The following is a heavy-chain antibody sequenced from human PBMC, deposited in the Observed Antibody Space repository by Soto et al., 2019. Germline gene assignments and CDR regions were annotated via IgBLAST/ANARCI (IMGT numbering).Heavy chain of an antibody. CDR2: ISPYTGNT. CDR3: VMVDNYVTPTPQDV. D-gene: IGHD3-16*01. J-gene: IGHJ6*02. CDR1: GYTFTSYG. Sequence: GASVKVSCKASGYTFTSYGMSWVRQAPGQGLEWMGWISPYTGNTHSATKVQGRLTMTTDTSTSTAYMDLGSLTSDDTAVYYCVMVDNYVTPTPQDVWGQGTTVTVSS. V-gene: IGHV1-18*01.